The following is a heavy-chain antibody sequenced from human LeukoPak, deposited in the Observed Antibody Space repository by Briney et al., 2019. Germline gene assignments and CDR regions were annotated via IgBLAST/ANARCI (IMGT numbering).Heavy chain of an antibody. Sequence: SETLSLTCAVYGGSFSGYYWSWIRQPPGKGLEWIGEINHSGSTNYNPSLKSRVTISVDTSKNQFSLKLSSVTAADTAVYYCATRGYSDYYMDLWGQGTLVTVSS. D-gene: IGHD5-12*01. CDR1: GGSFSGYY. CDR2: INHSGST. J-gene: IGHJ5*02. V-gene: IGHV4-34*01. CDR3: ATRGYSDYYMDL.